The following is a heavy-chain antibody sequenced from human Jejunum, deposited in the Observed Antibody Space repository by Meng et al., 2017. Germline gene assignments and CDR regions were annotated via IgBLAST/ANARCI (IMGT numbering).Heavy chain of an antibody. D-gene: IGHD3-22*01. CDR2: IHPGDSDT. CDR1: GYSFNSDW. V-gene: IGHV5-51*01. J-gene: IGHJ4*02. CDR3: TRRAQDVTYYDNGGFD. Sequence: GGSLRLSCKGSGYSFNSDWIGWVRQMPGKGLEWVGIIHPGDSDTQYSPSFHGQVTISADKSISTVYLQLTNLKASDTAMYYCTRRAQDVTYYDNGGFDWGQGTLVTVSS.